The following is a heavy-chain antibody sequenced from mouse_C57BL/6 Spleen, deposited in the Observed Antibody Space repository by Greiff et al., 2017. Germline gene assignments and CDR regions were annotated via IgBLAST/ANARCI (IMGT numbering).Heavy chain of an antibody. CDR1: GYAFSSSW. CDR3: ARGDYGSFYAMDY. J-gene: IGHJ4*01. Sequence: VQLQQSGPELVKPGASVKISCKASGYAFSSSWMNWVKQRPGKGLEWIGRIYPGDGDTNYNGKFKGKATLTADKSSSTAYMQLSSLTSEDSAVYFCARGDYGSFYAMDYWGQVTSVTVSS. D-gene: IGHD1-1*01. CDR2: IYPGDGDT. V-gene: IGHV1-82*01.